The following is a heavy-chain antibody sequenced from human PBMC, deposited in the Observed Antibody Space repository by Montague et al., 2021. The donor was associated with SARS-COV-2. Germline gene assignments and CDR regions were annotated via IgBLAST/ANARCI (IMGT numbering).Heavy chain of an antibody. CDR3: ARHGKTRIAMIVVVIGYFDY. CDR1: GGSISSSYY. Sequence: SETLSLICTVSGGSISSSYYWGWIRQPPGKGLEWIGSIYYSGSTYYNPSLKSRVTISVDTSKNQFSLKLSSVTAADTAVYYCARHGKTRIAMIVVVIGYFDYWGQGTLVTVSS. CDR2: IYYSGST. J-gene: IGHJ4*02. V-gene: IGHV4-39*01. D-gene: IGHD3-22*01.